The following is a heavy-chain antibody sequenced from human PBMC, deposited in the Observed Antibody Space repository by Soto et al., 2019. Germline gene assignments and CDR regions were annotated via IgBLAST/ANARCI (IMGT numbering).Heavy chain of an antibody. J-gene: IGHJ4*02. CDR1: GFTFSSYA. Sequence: QVQLVESGGGVVQPGRSLRLSCAASGFTFSSYAMHWVRQAPGKGLEWVAVISYDGSNKYYADSVKGRFTISRDNSKNTLYLQMNSLRAEDTAVYYCARGPPYCYILTGFGYWGQGTLVTVSS. CDR2: ISYDGSNK. D-gene: IGHD3-9*01. CDR3: ARGPPYCYILTGFGY. V-gene: IGHV3-30-3*01.